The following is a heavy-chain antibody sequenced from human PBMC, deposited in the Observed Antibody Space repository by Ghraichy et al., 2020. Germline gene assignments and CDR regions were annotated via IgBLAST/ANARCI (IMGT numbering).Heavy chain of an antibody. CDR1: GFTFSSYA. V-gene: IGHV3-64D*06. J-gene: IGHJ3*02. CDR2: ISSNGGST. D-gene: IGHD3-10*01. Sequence: GGSLRLSCSASGFTFSSYAMHWVRQAPGKGLEYVSAISSNGGSTYYADSVKGRFTISRDNSKNTLYLQMSSLRAEDTAVYYCVKDLHQLLWFGELSLGAFDIWGQGTMVTVSS. CDR3: VKDLHQLLWFGELSLGAFDI.